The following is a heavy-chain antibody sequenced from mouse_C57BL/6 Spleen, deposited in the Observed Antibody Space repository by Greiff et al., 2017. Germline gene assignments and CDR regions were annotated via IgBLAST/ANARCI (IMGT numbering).Heavy chain of an antibody. CDR2: ISSGGDYI. J-gene: IGHJ3*01. D-gene: IGHD2-4*01. Sequence: EVKLVESGEGLVKPGGSLKLSCAASGFTFSSYAMSWVRQTPEKRLAWVAYISSGGDYIYYADTVKGRFTISRDNARNTLYLQMSSLKSEDTAMYYCTRGLYDYDGAWFAYWGQGTLVTVSA. V-gene: IGHV5-9-1*02. CDR3: TRGLYDYDGAWFAY. CDR1: GFTFSSYA.